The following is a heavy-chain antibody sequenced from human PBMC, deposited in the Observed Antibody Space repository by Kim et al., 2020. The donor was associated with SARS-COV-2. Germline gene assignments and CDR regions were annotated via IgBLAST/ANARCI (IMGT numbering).Heavy chain of an antibody. CDR1: GYIFSDYY. J-gene: IGHJ5*02. Sequence: ASVKVSCKASGYIFSDYYIHWVRQAPGQGLEWMGVINPSGGSTAYAQNFQGRVRMTWDTPTSTVYMEVSGLTSEDTAVYYCARGYCSSRSCNKDNWFDPWGQGTLVTVSS. CDR2: INPSGGST. CDR3: ARGYCSSRSCNKDNWFDP. D-gene: IGHD2-15*01. V-gene: IGHV1-46*01.